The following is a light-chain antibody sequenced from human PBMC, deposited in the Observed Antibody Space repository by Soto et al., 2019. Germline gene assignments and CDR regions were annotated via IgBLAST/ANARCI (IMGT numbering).Light chain of an antibody. CDR1: QSLSGRY. J-gene: IGKJ4*01. V-gene: IGKV3-20*01. CDR3: QQYGSSPLT. CDR2: DAS. Sequence: PGERASRSCRASQSLSGRYLAWYQQKPGQAPRLLIYDASSRATGIPDRFSGSGSGTDFILTISRLEPEDFAVYYCQQYGSSPLTFGGGTKVELK.